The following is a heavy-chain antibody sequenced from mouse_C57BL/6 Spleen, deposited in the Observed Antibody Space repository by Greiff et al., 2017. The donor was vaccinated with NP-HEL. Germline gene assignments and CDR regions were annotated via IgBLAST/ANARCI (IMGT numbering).Heavy chain of an antibody. CDR1: GFSFNTYA. CDR2: IRSKSNNYAT. D-gene: IGHD1-1*01. CDR3: VRQGTTVGYYFDY. J-gene: IGHJ2*01. Sequence: EVMLVESGGGLVQPKGSLKLSCAASGFSFNTYAMNWVRQAPGKGLEWVARIRSKSNNYATYYADSVKDRFTISRDDSESMLYLQMNNLKTEDTAMYYCVRQGTTVGYYFDYWGQGTTLTVSS. V-gene: IGHV10-1*01.